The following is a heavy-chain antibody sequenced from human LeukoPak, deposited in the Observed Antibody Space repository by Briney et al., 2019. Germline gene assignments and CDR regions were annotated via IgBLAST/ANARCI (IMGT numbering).Heavy chain of an antibody. CDR2: TSGSGGST. CDR3: AKDDIVVVPAALDY. J-gene: IGHJ4*02. D-gene: IGHD2-2*01. V-gene: IGHV3-23*01. CDR1: GFTFSSYA. Sequence: GGSLRLSCAASGFTFSSYAMSWVRQAPGKGLEWVSATSGSGGSTYYADSVKGRFTISRDNSKNTLYLQMNSLRAEDTAVYYCAKDDIVVVPAALDYWGQGTLVTVSS.